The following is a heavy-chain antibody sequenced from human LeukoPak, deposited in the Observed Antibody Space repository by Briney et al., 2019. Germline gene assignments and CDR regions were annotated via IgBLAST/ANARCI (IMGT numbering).Heavy chain of an antibody. Sequence: GASVTVSCTVSGYIFTNNAMNWVRQAPGQGLEWMGWINTNTRNPTYAQGFTGRFVFSLDTSVSTAYLQISSLKAEDTAVYYCARIRAPSSFGQRESDYWGQGTLVTVSS. CDR2: INTNTRNP. CDR1: GYIFTNNA. V-gene: IGHV7-4-1*02. D-gene: IGHD3-3*02. CDR3: ARIRAPSSFGQRESDY. J-gene: IGHJ4*02.